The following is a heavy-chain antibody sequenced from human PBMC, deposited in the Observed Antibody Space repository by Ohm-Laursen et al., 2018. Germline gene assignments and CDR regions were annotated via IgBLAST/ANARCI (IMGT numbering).Heavy chain of an antibody. CDR2: IVGSASRT. Sequence: SLRLSCTASGFAFSTYDMTWVRQAPGKGLEWVSAIVGSASRTFYADSVKGRFTISRDNSKNTVYLQMNSLRAEDTALYYCAKDYGYCSLWGQGTLVTVSS. CDR3: AKDYGYCSL. V-gene: IGHV3-23*01. J-gene: IGHJ4*02. D-gene: IGHD2-15*01. CDR1: GFAFSTYD.